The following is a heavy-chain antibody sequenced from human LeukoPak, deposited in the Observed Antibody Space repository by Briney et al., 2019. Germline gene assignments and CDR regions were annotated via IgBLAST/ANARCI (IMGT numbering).Heavy chain of an antibody. Sequence: GGSLRLSCAASGFTVSSNYMSWVRQAPGKGLEWVSVIYSGGSTYYADSVKGRFTISRDNSKNTLYLQMNSLRAEDTAVYYCAKARQGYSGYDSSGYYYPYYFDYWGQGTLVTVSS. CDR3: AKARQGYSGYDSSGYYYPYYFDY. J-gene: IGHJ4*02. V-gene: IGHV3-66*02. D-gene: IGHD3-22*01. CDR2: IYSGGST. CDR1: GFTVSSNY.